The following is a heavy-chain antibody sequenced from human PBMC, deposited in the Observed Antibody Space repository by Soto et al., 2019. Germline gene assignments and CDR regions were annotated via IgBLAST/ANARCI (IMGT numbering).Heavy chain of an antibody. CDR1: GGSISSGGYS. V-gene: IGHV4-31*03. CDR3: ARKFIPEAGSLNLFAP. CDR2: IYYSGSA. D-gene: IGHD6-19*01. Sequence: SETLSLTCTVSGGSISSGGYSWTWIRQHPGKGLEWIGYIYYSGSAYYNPSLKSRVGISVDTSKNQFSLKLSSVTAADTAVYYCARKFIPEAGSLNLFAPWGQGTLVTVSS. J-gene: IGHJ5*02.